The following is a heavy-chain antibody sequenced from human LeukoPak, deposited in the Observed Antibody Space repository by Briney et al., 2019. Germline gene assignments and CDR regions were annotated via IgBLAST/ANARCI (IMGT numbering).Heavy chain of an antibody. V-gene: IGHV4-59*08. J-gene: IGHJ6*02. CDR2: IYYSGST. Sequence: SETLSLTCTVSGGSISSYYWSWIRQPPGKGLEWIGYIYYSGSTNYNPPLKSRVTISVDTSKNQFSLKLSSVTAADTAVYYCASGSIIAAAGHYGMDVWGQGTTVTVSS. CDR3: ASGSIIAAAGHYGMDV. CDR1: GGSISSYY. D-gene: IGHD6-13*01.